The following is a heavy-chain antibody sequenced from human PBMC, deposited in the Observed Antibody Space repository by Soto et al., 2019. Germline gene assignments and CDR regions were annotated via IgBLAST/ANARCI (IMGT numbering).Heavy chain of an antibody. CDR2: INPSGGNT. Sequence: ASVKVSCKASGYTFTSYYMNWVRQAPGQGLEWLGIINPSGGNTTYAQKFQGRVTMTRNTSISTAYMELSSLRSEDTAVYYCASPARNYDFWSGYSFDIWGQGTMVTVSS. CDR1: GYTFTSYY. J-gene: IGHJ3*02. V-gene: IGHV1-46*01. D-gene: IGHD3-3*01. CDR3: ASPARNYDFWSGYSFDI.